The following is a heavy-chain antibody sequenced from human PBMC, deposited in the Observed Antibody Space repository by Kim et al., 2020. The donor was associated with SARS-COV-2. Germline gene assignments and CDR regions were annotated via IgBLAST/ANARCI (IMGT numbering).Heavy chain of an antibody. Sequence: SGPTLVNPTQTLTLTCTFSGFSLSTSGVCVPWIRQPPGKAMEWLARICWDDGKYYSTSLRTRLTISKDTSKNQVVLTMTNVDPVDTATYYCARDSPGGHGEYWGLGTLVTVSS. D-gene: IGHD3-16*01. V-gene: IGHV2-70*11. CDR3: ARDSPGGHGEY. J-gene: IGHJ4*02. CDR1: GFSLSTSGVC. CDR2: ICWDDGK.